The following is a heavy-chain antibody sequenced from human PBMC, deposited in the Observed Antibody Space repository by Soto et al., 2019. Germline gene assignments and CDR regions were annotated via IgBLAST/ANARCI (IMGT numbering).Heavy chain of an antibody. V-gene: IGHV3-23*01. CDR1: GFTLTNFD. CDR3: ATPAGDTSMWYSPSYDY. Sequence: GGSLRLSCKTSGFTLTNFDLGVFRHGPWSGVEWVASISGSGSRTYDEDPVKGRFTISRDNSNTTLYLQMDSLGAEDMAIYYCATPAGDTSMWYSPSYDYWGQGALVTVSS. D-gene: IGHD5-18*01. J-gene: IGHJ4*02. CDR2: ISGSGSRT.